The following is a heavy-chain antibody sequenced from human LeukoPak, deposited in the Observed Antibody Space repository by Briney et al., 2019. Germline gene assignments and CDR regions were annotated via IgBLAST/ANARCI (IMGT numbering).Heavy chain of an antibody. CDR3: ARGPIPYYYGSEKVYNWFDP. D-gene: IGHD3-10*01. J-gene: IGHJ5*02. V-gene: IGHV1-69*05. CDR2: IIPIFGTV. CDR1: GGTFSSYA. Sequence: GSSVKVSCKASGGTFSSYAISWVRQAPGQGLEWMGGIIPIFGTVNYAQKFQGRVTITTDESTSTAYMELSSLRSEDTTVYYCARGPIPYYYGSEKVYNWFDPWGQGTLVTVSS.